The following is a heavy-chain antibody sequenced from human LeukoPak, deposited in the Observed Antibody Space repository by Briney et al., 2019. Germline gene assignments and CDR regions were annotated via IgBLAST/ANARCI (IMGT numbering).Heavy chain of an antibody. D-gene: IGHD2-21*01. Sequence: PSQTLSLTCTVSGGSISSGDYYWSWIRQPPGKGLEWIGYIYYSGSTNYNPSLSGRVAISLDKSRNHFTLMVTAVTAADTAFYYCARKGPEHLPTYFDHWGRGILVTVSS. CDR3: ARKGPEHLPTYFDH. CDR1: GGSISSGDYY. CDR2: IYYSGST. J-gene: IGHJ4*02. V-gene: IGHV4-30-4*08.